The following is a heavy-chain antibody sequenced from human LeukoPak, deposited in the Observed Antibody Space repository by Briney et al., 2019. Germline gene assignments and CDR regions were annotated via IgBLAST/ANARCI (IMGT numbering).Heavy chain of an antibody. V-gene: IGHV1-18*01. CDR2: ISAYNGNT. J-gene: IGHJ6*02. CDR3: ARDQISDWPVAGSLYGMDV. Sequence: ASVKVSCKASGYTFTSYGISWVRQAPGQGLEWMGWISAYNGNTNYAQKLQGRVTMTTDTSTSTAYMELRSLRSDDTAVYYCARDQISDWPVAGSLYGMDVWGQGTTVTVSS. CDR1: GYTFTSYG. D-gene: IGHD6-19*01.